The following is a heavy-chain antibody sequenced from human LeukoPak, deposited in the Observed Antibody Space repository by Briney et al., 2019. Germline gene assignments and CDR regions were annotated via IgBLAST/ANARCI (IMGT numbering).Heavy chain of an antibody. V-gene: IGHV4-59*08. D-gene: IGHD6-13*01. J-gene: IGHJ6*02. Sequence: SGTLSLTCTVSGGSISTYYWTCIREPPRKGLEWIGYIYYAGNTDFNPSLKSRVNISVDTSNNKVSLKLTSVTAADTAVYYCARLLGITAGGRFFITLFDVWGQGPTVIVSS. CDR2: IYYAGNT. CDR3: ARLLGITAGGRFFITLFDV. CDR1: GGSISTYY.